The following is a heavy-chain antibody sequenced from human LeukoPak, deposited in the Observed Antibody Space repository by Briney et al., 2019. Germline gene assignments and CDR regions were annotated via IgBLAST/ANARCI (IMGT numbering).Heavy chain of an antibody. CDR2: INPNSGGT. J-gene: IGHJ3*02. CDR3: ARGHSYDILTGYSQNDAFDI. Sequence: ASVKVSCKASGYTFTGYYMHWVRQAPGQGLEWMGWINPNSGGTNYAQKFQGRVTMTRDTSISTAYMELRSLRSDDTAVYYCARGHSYDILTGYSQNDAFDIWGQGTMVTVSS. CDR1: GYTFTGYY. V-gene: IGHV1-2*02. D-gene: IGHD3-9*01.